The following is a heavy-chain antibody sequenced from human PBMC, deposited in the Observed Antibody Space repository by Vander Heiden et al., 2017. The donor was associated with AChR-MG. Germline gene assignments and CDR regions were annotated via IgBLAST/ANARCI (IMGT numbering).Heavy chain of an antibody. CDR2: IWYDGSNK. Sequence: QVQLVESGGGVVQPGRSLRLSCAASGFTFSGYGRHWVRQAPGKGLEWVAVIWYDGSNKYYADSVKGRFTISRDNSKNTLYLQMNSLRAEDTAVYYCAREPYSYGHSAELDYWGQGTLVTVSS. D-gene: IGHD5-18*01. J-gene: IGHJ4*02. CDR1: GFTFSGYG. CDR3: AREPYSYGHSAELDY. V-gene: IGHV3-33*01.